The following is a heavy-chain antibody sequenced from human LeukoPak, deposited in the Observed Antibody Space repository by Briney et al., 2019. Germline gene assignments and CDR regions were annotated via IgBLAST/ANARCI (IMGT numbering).Heavy chain of an antibody. CDR3: ARRRYDSSGFRLPFDY. CDR2: ISSSSSYI. CDR1: GFTFSSYS. Sequence: GGSLRLSCAASGFTFSSYSMNWVRQAPGKGLEWVSSISSSSSYIYYADSVKGRFTISRDNAENSVSLQMNSLRAEDTAVYYCARRRYDSSGFRLPFDYWGQGTLVTVSS. J-gene: IGHJ4*02. V-gene: IGHV3-21*01. D-gene: IGHD3-22*01.